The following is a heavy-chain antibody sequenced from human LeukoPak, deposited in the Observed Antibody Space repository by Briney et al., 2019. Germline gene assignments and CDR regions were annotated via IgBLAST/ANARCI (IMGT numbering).Heavy chain of an antibody. CDR3: AHGGYDAFDI. Sequence: ASVKVSCKASGGTFSSYAISWVRQAPGQGLEWMGRIIPIFGTANYAQKFQGRVTITTDESTSTAYMELSSLRSEGTAVYYCAHGGYDAFDIWGQGTMVTVSS. D-gene: IGHD3-10*01. CDR1: GGTFSSYA. CDR2: IIPIFGTA. V-gene: IGHV1-69*05. J-gene: IGHJ3*02.